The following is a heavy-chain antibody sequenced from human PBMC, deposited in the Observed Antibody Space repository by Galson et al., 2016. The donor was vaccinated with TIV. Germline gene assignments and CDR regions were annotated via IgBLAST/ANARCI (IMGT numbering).Heavy chain of an antibody. D-gene: IGHD2-15*01. V-gene: IGHV4-4*07. CDR2: LYTNGKT. Sequence: ETLSLTCSVSGTSISDNYWSWLRQTAGKGLEWIGRLYTNGKTDYNPSLESRVTLSADTSKNQFSLKLFSVTAADTAVYFCARDWWVTYTDRPYFESWGQGILVTVSS. J-gene: IGHJ4*02. CDR1: GTSISDNY. CDR3: ARDWWVTYTDRPYFES.